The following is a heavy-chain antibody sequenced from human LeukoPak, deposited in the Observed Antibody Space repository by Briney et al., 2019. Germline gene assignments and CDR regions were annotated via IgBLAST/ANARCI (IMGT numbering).Heavy chain of an antibody. CDR1: GYTFTNYG. J-gene: IGHJ6*02. CDR3: ARDRSPIVGATAALYGMDV. V-gene: IGHV1-18*01. CDR2: ISAYNGNT. D-gene: IGHD1-26*01. Sequence: ASVKVSCKTSGYTFTNYGISWVRQAPGQGLEWMGWISAYNGNTNYAQKLQGRVTMTTDTSTSTAYMELRSLRSDDTAVYYCARDRSPIVGATAALYGMDVWGQGTTVTVSS.